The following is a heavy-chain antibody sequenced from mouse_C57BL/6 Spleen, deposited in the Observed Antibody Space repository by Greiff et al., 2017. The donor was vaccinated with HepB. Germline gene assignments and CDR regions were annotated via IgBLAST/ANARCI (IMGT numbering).Heavy chain of an antibody. CDR2: IDPNSGGT. J-gene: IGHJ2*01. D-gene: IGHD2-4*01. Sequence: QVQLQQPGAELVKPGASVKLSCKASGYTFTSYWMHWVKQRPGRGLEWLGRIDPNSGGTKYNEKFKSKATLTVDKPSRTAYMQLSSLTAEDSAVYYCARGPIYYDYDGYYFDDWGQGTTLTVSS. V-gene: IGHV1-72*01. CDR1: GYTFTSYW. CDR3: ARGPIYYDYDGYYFDD.